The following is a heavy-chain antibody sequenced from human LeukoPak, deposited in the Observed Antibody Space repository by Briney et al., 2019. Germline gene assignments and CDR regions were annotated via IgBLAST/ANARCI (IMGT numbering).Heavy chain of an antibody. D-gene: IGHD5-18*01. CDR2: INPYSGGT. V-gene: IGHV1-2*02. Sequence: ASVKVSCKASGYSFTDYYMHWVRQAPGQGLEWMGWINPYSGGTNYAQNFQGRVTMTRDTSISTAYMELMRLRSDDTAVYYCARGDTALAYFDDWGQGTLVTVSS. CDR1: GYSFTDYY. J-gene: IGHJ4*02. CDR3: ARGDTALAYFDD.